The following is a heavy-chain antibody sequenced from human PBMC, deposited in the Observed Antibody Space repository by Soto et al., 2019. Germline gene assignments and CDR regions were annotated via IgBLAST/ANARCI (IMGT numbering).Heavy chain of an antibody. J-gene: IGHJ6*02. CDR2: ISSSGSTI. Sequence: PGGSLRLSCAASGFTFSSYEMNWVRQAPGKGLEWVSYISSSGSTIYYADSVKGRFTISRDNAKNSLYLQMNSLRAEDTAAYYCARGGVVVVAASDPHPTYYYYGMDVWGQGTTVTVSS. CDR3: ARGGVVVVAASDPHPTYYYYGMDV. CDR1: GFTFSSYE. V-gene: IGHV3-48*03. D-gene: IGHD2-15*01.